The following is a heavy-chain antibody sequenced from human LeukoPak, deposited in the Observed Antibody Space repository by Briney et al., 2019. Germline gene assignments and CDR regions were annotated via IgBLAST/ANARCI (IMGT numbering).Heavy chain of an antibody. Sequence: GRSLRLSCAASGFTFSNYGMHWVRQAPGKGLEWVAVIWYDGSSEYYADSVRGRFTISRDNSKNTLSLQMNSLTAEDTSIYYCARSHYDGSGSYYNLDYWGQGTLVTVSS. D-gene: IGHD3-10*01. CDR2: IWYDGSSE. CDR3: ARSHYDGSGSYYNLDY. CDR1: GFTFSNYG. V-gene: IGHV3-33*08. J-gene: IGHJ4*02.